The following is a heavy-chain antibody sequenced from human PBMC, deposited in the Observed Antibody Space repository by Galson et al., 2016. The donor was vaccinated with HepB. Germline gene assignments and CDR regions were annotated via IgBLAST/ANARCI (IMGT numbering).Heavy chain of an antibody. V-gene: IGHV1-69*13. CDR3: AGAGDLSSGYYLFFDY. D-gene: IGHD3-22*01. Sequence: SVKVSCKASGDTFYNYAFSWVRQAPGQGLEWMGGIIPIFGTANYAQKFQDRVTITADESTRTAYMELSSLRSEDTAVYNCAGAGDLSSGYYLFFDYWGQGTLVTVSS. CDR1: GDTFYNYA. CDR2: IIPIFGTA. J-gene: IGHJ4*02.